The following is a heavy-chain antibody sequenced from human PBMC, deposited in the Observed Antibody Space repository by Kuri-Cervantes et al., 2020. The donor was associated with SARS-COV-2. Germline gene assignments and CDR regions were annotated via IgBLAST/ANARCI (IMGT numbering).Heavy chain of an antibody. CDR1: GFRFRSYG. V-gene: IGHV3-33*01. CDR3: ARDSEGSTAVRPGYFYGMDV. CDR2: IWNDGSNK. D-gene: IGHD6-6*01. J-gene: IGHJ6*02. Sequence: GESLKISCAASGFRFRSYGMHWVRQAPGKGLEWVAIIWNDGSNKFYGDSVRGRFTISRDNSKNTLYLQMNSLRAEDTAVYYCARDSEGSTAVRPGYFYGMDVWGQGTTVTVSS.